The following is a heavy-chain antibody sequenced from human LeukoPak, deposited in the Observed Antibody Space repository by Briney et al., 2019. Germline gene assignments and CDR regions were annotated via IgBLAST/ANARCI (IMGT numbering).Heavy chain of an antibody. J-gene: IGHJ4*02. D-gene: IGHD6-13*01. CDR2: ISYDGSNK. Sequence: GGSLRLSCTASGFTFSSYGMHWVRQAPGKGLEWVAVISYDGSNKYYADSVKGRFTISRDNSKNTLYLQMNSLRAEDTAVYYCAKDPGYSSSWYRSIDYWGQGTLVTVSS. CDR1: GFTFSSYG. V-gene: IGHV3-30*18. CDR3: AKDPGYSSSWYRSIDY.